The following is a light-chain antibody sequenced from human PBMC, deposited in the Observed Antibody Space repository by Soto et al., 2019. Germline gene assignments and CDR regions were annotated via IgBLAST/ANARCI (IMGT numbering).Light chain of an antibody. CDR2: AAS. V-gene: IGKV1-8*01. CDR3: QQSLSVPWT. CDR1: QGISSY. J-gene: IGKJ1*01. Sequence: AIRMTQSPSSLSASTGDRVTITCRASQGISSYLAWYQQKPGKAPKLLISAASSFQSGVPSRFTGSGSGTDFTLTISSLQPEDFATYYCQQSLSVPWTFGQGTKVDI.